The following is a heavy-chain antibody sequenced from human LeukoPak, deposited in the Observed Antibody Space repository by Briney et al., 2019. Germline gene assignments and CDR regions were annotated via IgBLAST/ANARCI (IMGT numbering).Heavy chain of an antibody. CDR1: GSTFSSYS. Sequence: GGSLRLSCAASGSTFSSYSMNWVRQAPGKGLEWVSSISSSSSYIYYADSVKGRFTISRDNAKNSLYLQMNSLRAEDTAVYYCARDVEGDIVVVPAAAEAFDYWGQGTLVTVSS. CDR3: ARDVEGDIVVVPAAAEAFDY. D-gene: IGHD2-2*01. V-gene: IGHV3-21*01. CDR2: ISSSSSYI. J-gene: IGHJ4*02.